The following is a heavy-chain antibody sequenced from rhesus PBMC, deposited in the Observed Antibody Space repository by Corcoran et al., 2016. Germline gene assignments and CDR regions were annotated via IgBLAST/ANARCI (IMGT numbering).Heavy chain of an antibody. Sequence: QVQLQESGPGLVKPSETLSLTCAVSGYSISSNYWSWIRQPPGKGLEWIGYIYGSSASTYYNPSLKSRVTISTDTSKNQFSLKRSSVTAADTAVYYCARDDTRMSALGSLDVWGRGVLVTVSS. CDR3: ARDDTRMSALGSLDV. V-gene: IGHV4-147*01. CDR2: IYGSSAST. J-gene: IGHJ5-2*02. D-gene: IGHD3-9*01. CDR1: GYSISSNY.